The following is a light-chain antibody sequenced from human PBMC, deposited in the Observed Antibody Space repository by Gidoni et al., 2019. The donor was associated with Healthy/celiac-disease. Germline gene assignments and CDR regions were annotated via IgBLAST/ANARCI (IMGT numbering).Light chain of an antibody. CDR2: DAS. CDR1: QSISSA. V-gene: IGKV1-13*02. CDR3: QQCNSYPLT. J-gene: IGKJ4*01. Sequence: IQLTQSPSSLSASVGDRVTITCRASQSISSALDWYQQKPGKAPKLLIYDASSLESGVPSRFSGSGSGTDFTLTISSLQPEDFATYYCQQCNSYPLTFGGGTKVEIK.